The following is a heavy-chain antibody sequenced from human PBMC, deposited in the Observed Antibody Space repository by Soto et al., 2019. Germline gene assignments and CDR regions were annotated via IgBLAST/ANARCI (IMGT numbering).Heavy chain of an antibody. V-gene: IGHV4-38-2*01. CDR2: IYHSGST. Sequence: SETLSLTCAVSGYSISIGYYWGWIRQPPGKGLEWIGSIYHSGSTYYNPSLKSRVTISVDTSKNQFSLKLSSVTAADTAVYYCARQGSSGYYYLDYWGQGTLVTVSS. D-gene: IGHD3-22*01. CDR1: GYSISIGYY. J-gene: IGHJ4*02. CDR3: ARQGSSGYYYLDY.